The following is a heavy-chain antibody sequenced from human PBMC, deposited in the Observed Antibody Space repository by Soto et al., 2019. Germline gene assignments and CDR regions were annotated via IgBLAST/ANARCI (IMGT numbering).Heavy chain of an antibody. CDR3: ARGIGTMTRGAYYFDS. J-gene: IGHJ4*02. Sequence: ASVKVSCKASGFTFTNHAMQWVRQAPGQRLEWMGWINAGNGHTKYSQNFQGRVTITRDTSASTVYMELSSLISEDAAVYYCARGIGTMTRGAYYFDSWGKGGLVT. D-gene: IGHD3-10*01. CDR1: GFTFTNHA. V-gene: IGHV1-3*01. CDR2: INAGNGHT.